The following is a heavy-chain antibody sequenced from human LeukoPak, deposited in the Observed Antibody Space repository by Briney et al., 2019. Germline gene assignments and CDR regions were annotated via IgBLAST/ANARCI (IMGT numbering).Heavy chain of an antibody. CDR3: ARDTYRQWLTQGGYFQH. D-gene: IGHD6-19*01. CDR2: ISYDGSNK. J-gene: IGHJ1*01. CDR1: GFSFDDYA. Sequence: GGSLRLSCAASGFSFDDYAMHWVRQAPGKGLEWVAVISYDGSNKYYADSVKGRFTISRDNSKNTLYLQMNSLRHEDTAVYYCARDTYRQWLTQGGYFQHWGQGTLVTVSS. V-gene: IGHV3-30*04.